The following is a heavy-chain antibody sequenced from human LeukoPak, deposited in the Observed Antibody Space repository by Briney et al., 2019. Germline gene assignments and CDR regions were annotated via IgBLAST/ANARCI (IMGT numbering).Heavy chain of an antibody. Sequence: GASVKVSCKVSGYTLAELSMHWVRQAPGKGLEWMGGFDPEDGETIYAQKFQGRVTMTEDTSTDTAYMELSSLRSEDTAVYYCATSDILTGYTVDYWGQGTLVTVSS. CDR1: GYTLAELS. CDR2: FDPEDGET. CDR3: ATSDILTGYTVDY. J-gene: IGHJ4*02. V-gene: IGHV1-24*01. D-gene: IGHD3-9*01.